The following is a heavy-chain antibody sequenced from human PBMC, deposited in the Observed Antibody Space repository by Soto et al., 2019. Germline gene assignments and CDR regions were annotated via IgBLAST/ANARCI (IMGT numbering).Heavy chain of an antibody. Sequence: SETLSLTCAVSGGSFGSSAYYWGWIRQAPGKGLEWIGSINYSGTTYYNPSLKSRVTISVDTSKNHFSLKLSSVTAADTALYYCSRPAPEGFDPWGQGTLVTVSS. V-gene: IGHV4-39*02. CDR2: INYSGTT. J-gene: IGHJ5*02. CDR1: GGSFGSSAYY. CDR3: SRPAPEGFDP.